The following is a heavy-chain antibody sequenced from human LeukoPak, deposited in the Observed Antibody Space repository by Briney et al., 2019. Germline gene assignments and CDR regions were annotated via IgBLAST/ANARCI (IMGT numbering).Heavy chain of an antibody. CDR1: GGTFSSYA. Sequence: ASVKVSCKASGGTFSSYAISWVRQAPGQGLEWMGGIIPIFGTANYAQKFQGRVTITTDESTSTAYMELSSLRSEDTAVYYCARAEMATISNWFDPWGQGTLVTVSS. V-gene: IGHV1-69*05. J-gene: IGHJ5*02. CDR2: IIPIFGTA. CDR3: ARAEMATISNWFDP. D-gene: IGHD5-24*01.